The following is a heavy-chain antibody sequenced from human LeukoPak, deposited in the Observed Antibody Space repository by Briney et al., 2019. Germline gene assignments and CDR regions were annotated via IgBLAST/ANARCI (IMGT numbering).Heavy chain of an antibody. CDR2: ISSSGDST. D-gene: IGHD5-24*01. V-gene: IGHV3-23*01. CDR3: AKAVDLATISVDI. CDR1: GFTFSSYA. Sequence: GGSLRLSCAASGFTFSSYAMSWVRQAPGKGLEWVSAISSSGDSTYYADSVKGRFTISRDNSKNTLYLVMNSLRVDDTAVYYCAKAVDLATISVDIWGQGTMVTVSS. J-gene: IGHJ3*02.